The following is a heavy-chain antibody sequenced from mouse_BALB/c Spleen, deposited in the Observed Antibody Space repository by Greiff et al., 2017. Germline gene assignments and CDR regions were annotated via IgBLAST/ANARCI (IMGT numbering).Heavy chain of an antibody. D-gene: IGHD2-2*01. CDR3: AREGYPYYAMDY. J-gene: IGHJ4*01. CDR2: ISSGSSTI. CDR1: GFTFSSFG. Sequence: EVKVEESGGGLVQPGGSRKLSCAASGFTFSSFGMHWVRQAPEKGLEWVAYISSGSSTIYYADTVKGRFTISRDNPKNTLFLQMTSLRSEDTAMYYCAREGYPYYAMDYWGQGTSVTVSS. V-gene: IGHV5-17*02.